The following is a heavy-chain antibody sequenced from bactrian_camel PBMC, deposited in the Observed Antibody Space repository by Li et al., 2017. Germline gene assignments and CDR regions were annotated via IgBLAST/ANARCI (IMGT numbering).Heavy chain of an antibody. CDR2: IESDGST. CDR3: AADSLIGGCCLEYGYNY. J-gene: IGHJ4*01. CDR1: GDTMGRYC. D-gene: IGHD1*01. V-gene: IGHV3S55*01. Sequence: HVQLVESGGGSVQVGGSLRLSCVASGDTMGRYCLGWFRQIPDKEREGVAGIESDGSTNYAASVKGRFTISKEYSNDILYLYLQMSSLKPEDTATYYCAADSLIGGCCLEYGYNYEGQGTQVTVS.